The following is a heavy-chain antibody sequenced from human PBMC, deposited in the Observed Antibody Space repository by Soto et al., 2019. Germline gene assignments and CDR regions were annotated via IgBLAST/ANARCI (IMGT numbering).Heavy chain of an antibody. CDR2: ISAYNGNT. V-gene: IGHV1-18*01. J-gene: IGHJ4*02. CDR1: GYTFTSYG. CDR3: SRDLKEYPGAGDY. Sequence: ASGKASCKASGYTFTSYGISWVRQSPGQGLEWMGWISAYNGNTNYAQKLQGRVTMTTDTSTSTAYMELRSLRSDDTAVYYCSRDLKEYPGAGDYWGQGTLVTGSS. D-gene: IGHD2-2*01.